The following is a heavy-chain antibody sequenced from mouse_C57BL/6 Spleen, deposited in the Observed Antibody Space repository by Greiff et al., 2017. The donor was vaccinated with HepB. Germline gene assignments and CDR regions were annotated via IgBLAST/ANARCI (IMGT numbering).Heavy chain of an antibody. V-gene: IGHV5-17*01. D-gene: IGHD2-4*01. CDR1: GFTFSDYR. CDR2: ISSGSSTI. J-gene: IGHJ4*01. Sequence: EVKLMESGGGLVKPGGSLKLSCAASGFTFSDYRMHWVRQAPEKGLEWVAYISSGSSTIYYADTVKGRFTISRDNAKNTLFLQMTSLRSEDTAMYYCARPMITTRVYYYAMDYWGQGTSVTVSS. CDR3: ARPMITTRVYYYAMDY.